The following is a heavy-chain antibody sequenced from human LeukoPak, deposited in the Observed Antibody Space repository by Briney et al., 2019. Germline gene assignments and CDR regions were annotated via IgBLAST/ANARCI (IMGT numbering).Heavy chain of an antibody. J-gene: IGHJ4*02. Sequence: PGGSLRLSCAASGFTFRTFWMSWIRQAPGKGLEWVSYISSSGSTIYYADSVRGRFTISRDNAKNSLYLQMNSLRAEDTAVYYCARGLPATITPFDYWGQGTPVTVSS. CDR3: ARGLPATITPFDY. CDR2: ISSSGSTI. CDR1: GFTFRTFW. V-gene: IGHV3-11*01. D-gene: IGHD5-12*01.